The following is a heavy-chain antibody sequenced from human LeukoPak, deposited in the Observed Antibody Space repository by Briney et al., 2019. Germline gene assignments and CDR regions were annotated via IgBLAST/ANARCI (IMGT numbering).Heavy chain of an antibody. V-gene: IGHV1-46*01. D-gene: IGHD6-13*01. J-gene: IGHJ6*03. CDR3: ARAYTSSRHYYYYYMDV. Sequence: ASVKVSCKASGYTFTSYYMHWVRQAPGQGLEWMGIINPSGGSTSYAQKFQGRVTMTRDTSTSTVYMELSSLRSEDTAVYYCARAYTSSRHYYYYYMDVWGKGTTVTVSS. CDR2: INPSGGST. CDR1: GYTFTSYY.